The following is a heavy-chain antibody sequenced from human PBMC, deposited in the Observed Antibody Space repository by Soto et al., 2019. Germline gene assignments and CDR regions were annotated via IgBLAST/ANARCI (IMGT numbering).Heavy chain of an antibody. Sequence: EVQLVESGGGLVQPGGSLRLSCAASGFTFSSNWMSWVRQAPGKGLEWVANIKQDGSEKFYVDSVKGRFTISRDNAKNSLYLQMNSLRAEDTAVYSCARWIIAADLDLWGRGTVVTVSS. V-gene: IGHV3-7*01. J-gene: IGHJ2*01. CDR3: ARWIIAADLDL. CDR2: IKQDGSEK. D-gene: IGHD6-6*01. CDR1: GFTFSSNW.